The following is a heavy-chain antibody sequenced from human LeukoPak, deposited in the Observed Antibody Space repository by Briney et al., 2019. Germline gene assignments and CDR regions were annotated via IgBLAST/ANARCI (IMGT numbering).Heavy chain of an antibody. CDR2: INPNSGGT. CDR1: GYTFTGYY. CDR3: ASSIFGSSPSFDY. V-gene: IGHV1-2*02. J-gene: IGHJ4*02. Sequence: ASVKVSCKASGYTFTGYYMHWVRQAPGQGLEWMGWINPNSGGTNYAQKFQGRVTMTRDTSISTAYMELSRLRSDDTAVYYCASSIFGSSPSFDYWGQGTLVTVSS. D-gene: IGHD6-6*01.